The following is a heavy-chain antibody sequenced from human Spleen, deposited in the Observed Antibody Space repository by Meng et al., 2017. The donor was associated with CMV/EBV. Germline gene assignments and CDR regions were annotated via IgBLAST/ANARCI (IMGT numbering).Heavy chain of an antibody. V-gene: IGHV3-21*01. Sequence: FTFSSYSMNWVRQAPGKGLEWVSSISSSSSYIYYADSVKGRFTISRDNAKNSLYLQMNSLRAEDTAVYYCARNPGYSSSWPEPTCDYWGQGTLVTVSS. CDR1: FTFSSYS. CDR2: ISSSSSYI. J-gene: IGHJ4*02. D-gene: IGHD6-13*01. CDR3: ARNPGYSSSWPEPTCDY.